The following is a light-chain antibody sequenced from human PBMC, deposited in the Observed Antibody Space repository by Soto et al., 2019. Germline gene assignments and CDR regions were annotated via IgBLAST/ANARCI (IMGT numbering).Light chain of an antibody. CDR1: STDIGGYKY. CDR3: NSYTSSSTLV. CDR2: EVS. Sequence: QSALTQPASVSGSPGQSIAISCTGTSTDIGGYKYVSWYQHHPGKAPKLMLYEVSSRPTGVSDRFSGSKSGNTASLTISGLQAEDEANYYCNSYTSSSTLVFGGGTKLTVL. V-gene: IGLV2-14*01. J-gene: IGLJ3*02.